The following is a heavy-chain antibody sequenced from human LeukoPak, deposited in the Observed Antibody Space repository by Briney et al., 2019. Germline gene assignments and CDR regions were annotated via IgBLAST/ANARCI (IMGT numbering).Heavy chain of an antibody. CDR3: ARVRVGATTDFDY. V-gene: IGHV1-18*01. J-gene: IGHJ4*02. Sequence: ASVKVSCKASGYTCSNYGISWVRQAPGQGLEWMGWISGYNGNTNYVQKLQGRVTMTADTSTSTAYMELRSLRSDDTAVYYCARVRVGATTDFDYWGQGALVTVSS. CDR2: ISGYNGNT. D-gene: IGHD1-26*01. CDR1: GYTCSNYG.